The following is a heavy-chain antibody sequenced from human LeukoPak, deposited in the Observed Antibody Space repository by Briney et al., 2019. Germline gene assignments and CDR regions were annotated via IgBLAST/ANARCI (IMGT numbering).Heavy chain of an antibody. Sequence: GGSLRLSCAASGFTFSDYYMSWIRQAPGKGLEWVSYISSSGSTIYYADSVKGRFTIPRDNAKNSLYLQMNSLRAEDTAVYYCARDRVVVAVSYYYYYGMDVWAKGPRSPSP. J-gene: IGHJ6*02. D-gene: IGHD2-15*01. CDR3: ARDRVVVAVSYYYYYGMDV. CDR1: GFTFSDYY. CDR2: ISSSGSTI. V-gene: IGHV3-11*01.